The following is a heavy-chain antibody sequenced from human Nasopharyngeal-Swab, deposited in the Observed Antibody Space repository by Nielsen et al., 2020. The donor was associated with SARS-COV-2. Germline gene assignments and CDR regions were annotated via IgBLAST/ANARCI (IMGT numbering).Heavy chain of an antibody. Sequence: GESLKISCAASGFTFNNYNFNWVRQAPGKGLEWVSSISSSSSYIYYADSVKGRFTISRDNAKNTLYLQMDSLRGEDTAIYYCTRDIGGRYGYWGQGILVTVSS. CDR3: TRDIGGRYGY. CDR2: ISSSSSYI. J-gene: IGHJ4*02. V-gene: IGHV3-21*01. CDR1: GFTFNNYN. D-gene: IGHD1-26*01.